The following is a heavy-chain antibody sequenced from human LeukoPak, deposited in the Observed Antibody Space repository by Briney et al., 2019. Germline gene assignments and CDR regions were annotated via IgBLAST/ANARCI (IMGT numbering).Heavy chain of an antibody. CDR1: GFTFCSYA. J-gene: IGHJ6*03. V-gene: IGHV3-23*01. Sequence: GGSLRLSCAASGFTFCSYAMRWVPQAPGKGLEWVSAISGSGGSTYYAASVKGRLTISRDNCKNTLYLKMNSLRAEDTAVYYSARGSITIVTTKFARGHYMDVWGKGTTVTVSS. CDR2: ISGSGGST. D-gene: IGHD5-12*01. CDR3: ARGSITIVTTKFARGHYMDV.